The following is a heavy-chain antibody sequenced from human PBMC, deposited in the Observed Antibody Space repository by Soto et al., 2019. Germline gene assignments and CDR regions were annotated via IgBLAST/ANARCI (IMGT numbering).Heavy chain of an antibody. J-gene: IGHJ4*02. V-gene: IGHV3-21*01. CDR2: ISSTSAYI. CDR3: AAGSSNTYYYFDY. CDR1: GFTFSVHS. D-gene: IGHD2-2*01. Sequence: GGSRRLSCAASGFTFSVHSMNWVRQAPGTGLEWVSSISSTSAYIYYADSMKGRLTISRDNAKNLLYLQMNSLRAEDTAVYYCAAGSSNTYYYFDYWGQGTPVTVSS.